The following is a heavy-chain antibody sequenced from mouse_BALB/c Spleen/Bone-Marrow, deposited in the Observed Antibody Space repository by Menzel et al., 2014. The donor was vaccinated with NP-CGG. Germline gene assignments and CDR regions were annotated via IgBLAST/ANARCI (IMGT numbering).Heavy chain of an antibody. CDR3: ARHNYDETWFAY. J-gene: IGHJ3*01. V-gene: IGHV5-12*02. CDR2: ISNGGGST. CDR1: GFTFSDYY. D-gene: IGHD2-4*01. Sequence: EVNVVESGGGLVQPGGSLKLSCATSGFTFSDYYMYWVRQTPEKRLEWVAYISNGGGSTNYPDTVKGRFTISRDNAKNTLYLQMSRLKSEDTAMYYCARHNYDETWFAYWGQGTLVTVSA.